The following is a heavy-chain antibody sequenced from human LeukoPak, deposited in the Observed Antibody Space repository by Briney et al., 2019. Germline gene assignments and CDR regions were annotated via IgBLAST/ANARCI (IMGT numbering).Heavy chain of an antibody. D-gene: IGHD3-9*01. CDR1: GGSISSGGYY. CDR3: ARILTGYSNYYYGMDV. Sequence: PSETLSLTCTVSGGSISSGGYYWSWIRQHPGKGLEWIGYIYYSGSTYYNPSLKSRVTISVDTSKNQFSLKLSSVTAADTAVYYCARILTGYSNYYYGMDVWGQGTTVTVSS. CDR2: IYYSGST. J-gene: IGHJ6*02. V-gene: IGHV4-31*03.